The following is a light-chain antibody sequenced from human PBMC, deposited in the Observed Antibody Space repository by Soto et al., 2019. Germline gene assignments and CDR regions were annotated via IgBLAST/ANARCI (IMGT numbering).Light chain of an antibody. CDR1: SSNIGSNT. J-gene: IGLJ3*02. Sequence: QSVLTQPPSASGTPGQRVTISCSGSSSNIGSNTVNWYQQLPGTAPKLLIYSNNQRPSGVPDRFSGSKSGTSASLAISGLQSEDEADYYCAAWDDSLNGRWVFGRGTKLTVL. V-gene: IGLV1-44*01. CDR3: AAWDDSLNGRWV. CDR2: SNN.